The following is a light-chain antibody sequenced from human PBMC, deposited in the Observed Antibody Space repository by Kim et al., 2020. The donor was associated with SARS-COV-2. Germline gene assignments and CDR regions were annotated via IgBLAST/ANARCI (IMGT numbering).Light chain of an antibody. J-gene: IGKJ1*01. CDR2: KTS. V-gene: IGKV1-5*03. CDR1: QSISSW. CDR3: QQYNAYSWT. Sequence: ASVGDRFTITCRASQSISSWLAWYQQKPGKAPKLLIYKTSSLESGVPSRFSGSGSGTEFTLTISSLQPDYFATYYCQQYNAYSWTFGQGTKVDIK.